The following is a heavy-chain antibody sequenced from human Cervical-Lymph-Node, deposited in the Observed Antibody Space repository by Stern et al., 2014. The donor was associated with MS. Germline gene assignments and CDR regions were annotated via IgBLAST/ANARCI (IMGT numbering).Heavy chain of an antibody. Sequence: MQLVESGGGVVQPGRSLRLSCAASGFTFSNFGMHWVRQAPGKGLEGVALISYDGRDEYYADSVKGRFTISRDDSKNKIHLQLNSLRPEDTAVYYCVKGRTVAGKGVGAFDVWGQGTLVTVSS. D-gene: IGHD6-19*01. CDR3: VKGRTVAGKGVGAFDV. V-gene: IGHV3-30*18. J-gene: IGHJ3*01. CDR2: ISYDGRDE. CDR1: GFTFSNFG.